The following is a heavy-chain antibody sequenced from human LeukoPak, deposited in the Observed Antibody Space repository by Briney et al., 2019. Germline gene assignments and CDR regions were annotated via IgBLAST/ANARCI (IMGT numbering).Heavy chain of an antibody. CDR3: AKDATPYGSGRHYFDY. J-gene: IGHJ4*02. V-gene: IGHV3-23*01. D-gene: IGHD3-10*01. CDR1: GFTFSSYA. CDR2: ISGSGGST. Sequence: PGGSLRLSCAASGFTFSSYAMSWVRQAPGKGLEWVSAISGSGGSTYYADSVRRRFTISRNNSKNTLYLQMNSLRAEDTAVYYCAKDATPYGSGRHYFDYWGQGTLVTVSS.